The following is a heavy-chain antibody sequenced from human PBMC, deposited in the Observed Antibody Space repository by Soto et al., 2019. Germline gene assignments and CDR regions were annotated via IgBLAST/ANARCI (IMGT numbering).Heavy chain of an antibody. V-gene: IGHV3-74*01. CDR1: GFTFSSYW. J-gene: IGHJ5*02. Sequence: EVQLVESGGGLVQPGGSLRLSCAASGFTFSSYWMHWVRHAPGKGLVWVSRINSDGSSTSYADSVKGRFTISRDNAKNTLDLQRNSLRADDTAVYYCARGQGGRIVATSLIDPWGQGTLVTVAS. CDR2: INSDGSST. D-gene: IGHD5-12*01. CDR3: ARGQGGRIVATSLIDP.